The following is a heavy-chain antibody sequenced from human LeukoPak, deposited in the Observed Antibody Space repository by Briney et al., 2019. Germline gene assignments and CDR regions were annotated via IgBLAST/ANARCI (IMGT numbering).Heavy chain of an antibody. V-gene: IGHV1-69*04. CDR1: GGTFSSYA. CDR2: IIPILGIA. CDR3: ARDRWSSSSFGY. J-gene: IGHJ4*02. Sequence: ASVKVSCKASGGTFSSYAISWVRQAPGQGLEWMGRIIPILGIANYAQEFQGRVTITADKSTSTAYMELSSLRSEDTAVYYCARDRWSSSSFGYWGQGTLVTVSS. D-gene: IGHD6-6*01.